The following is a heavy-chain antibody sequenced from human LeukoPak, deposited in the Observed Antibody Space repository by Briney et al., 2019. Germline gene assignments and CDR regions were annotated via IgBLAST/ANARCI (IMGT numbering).Heavy chain of an antibody. J-gene: IGHJ5*02. CDR3: ARDSSRNGFAP. CDR1: GGSISSSSYY. D-gene: IGHD6-13*01. CDR2: IYYSGST. Sequence: PSETLSLTCTVSGGSISSSSYYWGWIRQPPGKGLEWIGSIYYSGSTYYNPSLKSRVTISVDTSKNQFSLKLSSVTAADTAVYYGARDSSRNGFAPWGQGTLVTVSS. V-gene: IGHV4-39*07.